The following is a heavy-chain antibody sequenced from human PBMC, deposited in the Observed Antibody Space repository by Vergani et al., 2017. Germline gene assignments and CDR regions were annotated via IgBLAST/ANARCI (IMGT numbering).Heavy chain of an antibody. CDR3: ARHSTVEWLVKLGWIDP. D-gene: IGHD6-19*01. CDR2: IYYSGST. CDR1: GSSIRSSNYY. V-gene: IGHV4-39*01. Sequence: QLQLQELGPGLVKPSATLSLTCSVSGSSIRSSNYYWGWLRQPPGKGLEWIASIYYSGSTYYNPSLKSRVTISVDTSRNQFSLKLSSVTAADTAVYFCARHSTVEWLVKLGWIDPWGQGILVTVSS. J-gene: IGHJ5*02.